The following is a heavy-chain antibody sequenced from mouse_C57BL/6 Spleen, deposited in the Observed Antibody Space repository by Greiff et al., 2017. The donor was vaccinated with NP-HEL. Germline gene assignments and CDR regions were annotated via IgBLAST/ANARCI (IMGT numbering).Heavy chain of an antibody. Sequence: VQLQQSGAELVKPGASVKMSCKASGYTFTSYWITWVKQRPGQGLEWIGDIYPGSGSTNYNEKFKSKATLTVDTSSSTAYMQLSSLTSEDSAVYYCTGDYYGSSSFAYWGQGTLVTVSA. J-gene: IGHJ3*01. V-gene: IGHV1-55*01. CDR1: GYTFTSYW. CDR3: TGDYYGSSSFAY. CDR2: IYPGSGST. D-gene: IGHD1-1*01.